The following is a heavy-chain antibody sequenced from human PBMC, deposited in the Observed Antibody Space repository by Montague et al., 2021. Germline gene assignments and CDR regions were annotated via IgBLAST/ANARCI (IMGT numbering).Heavy chain of an antibody. D-gene: IGHD6-13*01. V-gene: IGHV3-23*01. J-gene: IGHJ4*02. Sequence: SLRLSCAASGFTFSGYAMSWVRQAPGKGLEWVSGTSATGGGTFYADSVKGRVIISRDNSKNTLFLQMNSLRADDTAVYYCAKNRAAPGRSSFDYWGQGTLVTVSS. CDR3: AKNRAAPGRSSFDY. CDR1: GFTFSGYA. CDR2: TSATGGGT.